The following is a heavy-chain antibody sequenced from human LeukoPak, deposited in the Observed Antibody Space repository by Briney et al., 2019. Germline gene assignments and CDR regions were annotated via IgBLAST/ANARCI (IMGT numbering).Heavy chain of an antibody. V-gene: IGHV3-33*01. D-gene: IGHD3-10*02. J-gene: IGHJ4*02. CDR3: ARDTTLFPYYFDY. Sequence: GGSLRLSCAASGFTFSSYGMHWVRQAPGKGLEWVAVIWCDGSNKYYADSVKGRFTISRDNSKNTLYLQMNSLRAEDTAVYYCARDTTLFPYYFDYWGQGTLVTVSS. CDR1: GFTFSSYG. CDR2: IWCDGSNK.